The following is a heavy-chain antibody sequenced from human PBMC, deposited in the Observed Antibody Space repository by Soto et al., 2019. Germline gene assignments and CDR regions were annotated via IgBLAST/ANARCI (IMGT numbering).Heavy chain of an antibody. J-gene: IGHJ6*03. V-gene: IGHV4-59*08. CDR3: ARTVLGPDLLADSFVDYYYYMVV. CDR2: VYYTGST. D-gene: IGHD3-9*01. CDR1: GGSISNFY. Sequence: PSETLSLTCTVSGGSISNFYWSWIRQPPGKGLEWIGYVYYTGSTSYNPSLKRRVTFSADSSRGQFSLRLNSVTAADTAVYYCARTVLGPDLLADSFVDYYYYMVVWGQGTTVTVS.